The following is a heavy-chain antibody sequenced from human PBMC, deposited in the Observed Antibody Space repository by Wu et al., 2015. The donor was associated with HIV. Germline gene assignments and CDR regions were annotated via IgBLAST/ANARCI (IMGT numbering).Heavy chain of an antibody. D-gene: IGHD1-7*01. J-gene: IGHJ4*02. CDR1: GGTFSSYA. Sequence: QVQLVQSGAEVKKPGSSVKVSCKASGGTFSSYAISWVRQAPGQGLEWMGGIIPMFGTTSYAQKFQDRVTIITDESTNTAYMELSSLKSEDTAVYYCARDRDKLGGFDYWGQGTLVTVSS. V-gene: IGHV1-69*05. CDR2: IIPMFGTT. CDR3: ARDRDKLGGFDY.